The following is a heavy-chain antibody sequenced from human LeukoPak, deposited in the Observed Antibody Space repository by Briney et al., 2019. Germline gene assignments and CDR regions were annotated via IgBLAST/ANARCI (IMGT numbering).Heavy chain of an antibody. J-gene: IGHJ5*02. V-gene: IGHV3-33*01. CDR2: IWYDGSNK. CDR1: GFXFSSYG. CDR3: ARDRLRYCSGGSCWYWFDP. Sequence: PGRSLRLSCAASGFXFSSYGMHWVRQAPGKGLEWVAVIWYDGSNKYYADSVKGRFTISRDNSKNTLYLQMNGLRAEDTAVYYCARDRLRYCSGGSCWYWFDPWGQGTLVTVSS. D-gene: IGHD2-15*01.